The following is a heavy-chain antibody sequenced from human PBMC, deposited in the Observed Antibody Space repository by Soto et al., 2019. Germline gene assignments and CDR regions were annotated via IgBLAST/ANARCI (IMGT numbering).Heavy chain of an antibody. CDR1: GFTFSSYA. CDR3: ARSSSSYGDYYYYGMDV. J-gene: IGHJ6*02. V-gene: IGHV3-64*01. D-gene: IGHD4-17*01. Sequence: GGSLRLSCAASGFTFSSYAMHWVRQAPGKGLEYVSAISSNGGSTYYANSVKGRFTISRDNSKNTLYLQMGSLRAEDMAVYYCARSSSSYGDYYYYGMDVWGQGTTVTVSS. CDR2: ISSNGGST.